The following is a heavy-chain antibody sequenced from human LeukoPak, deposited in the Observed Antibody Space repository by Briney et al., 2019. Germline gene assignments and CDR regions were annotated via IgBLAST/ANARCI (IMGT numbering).Heavy chain of an antibody. V-gene: IGHV3-48*01. Sequence: GGSLRLSCAASGFTFGAYAMNWVRQSPGKGLEWVSYISTGSSPIYYADSVKGRFTISGDNAKNSLYLQMHSLRAEDTAIYYCARGLFWFGELSYSMDVWGQGTTVTVSS. CDR1: GFTFGAYA. CDR3: ARGLFWFGELSYSMDV. CDR2: ISTGSSPI. D-gene: IGHD3-10*01. J-gene: IGHJ6*02.